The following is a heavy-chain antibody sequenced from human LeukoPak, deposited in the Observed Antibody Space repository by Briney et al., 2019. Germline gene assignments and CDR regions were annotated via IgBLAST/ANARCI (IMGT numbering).Heavy chain of an antibody. D-gene: IGHD3-22*01. Sequence: SETLSLTCAVSGGSISSGGYSWSWIRQPPGTGLEWIGYIYYSGSTYYNPSLKSRVTISVDTSKNQFSLKLSSATAADTAVYYCARTGRGSGYYGPAFYYYYMDVWGKGTTVTISS. CDR2: IYYSGST. J-gene: IGHJ6*03. CDR3: ARTGRGSGYYGPAFYYYYMDV. CDR1: GGSISSGGYS. V-gene: IGHV4-30-4*07.